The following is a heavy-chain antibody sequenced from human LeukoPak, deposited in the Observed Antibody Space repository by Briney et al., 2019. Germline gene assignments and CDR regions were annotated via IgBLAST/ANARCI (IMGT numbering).Heavy chain of an antibody. Sequence: APVKVSCKASGYTFTSYYMHWVRQAPGQGLEWMGIINPSGGSTSYAQKFQGRVTMTRDMSTSTVYMELSSLRSEDTAVYYCARDVYYYDSSGYYRVLYYWGQGTLVTVSS. V-gene: IGHV1-46*01. CDR1: GYTFTSYY. D-gene: IGHD3-22*01. J-gene: IGHJ4*02. CDR3: ARDVYYYDSSGYYRVLYY. CDR2: INPSGGST.